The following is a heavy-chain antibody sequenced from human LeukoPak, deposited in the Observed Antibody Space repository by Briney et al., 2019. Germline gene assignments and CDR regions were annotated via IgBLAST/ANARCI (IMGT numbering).Heavy chain of an antibody. CDR1: GFTFSRYT. CDR3: ARDPTQLWPPSDAFDI. Sequence: PGGSLRLSCAASGFTFSRYTMNWVRQAPGKELEWVSSISSSDTYIYYADSVKGRFTISRDNAKNSLYLQMNSLRAEDTAIYYCARDPTQLWPPSDAFDIWGQGTVVTVSS. CDR2: ISSSDTYI. D-gene: IGHD5-18*01. J-gene: IGHJ3*02. V-gene: IGHV3-21*01.